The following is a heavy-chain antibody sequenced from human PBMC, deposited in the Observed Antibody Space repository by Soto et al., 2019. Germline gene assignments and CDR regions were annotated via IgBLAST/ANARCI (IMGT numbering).Heavy chain of an antibody. CDR1: GGSISSSGYY. CDR2: MHYGGNS. CDR3: ARPSIEGAMSYWNFAL. V-gene: IGHV4-39*01. Sequence: QLQLQESGPGLVKPSETLSLTCTVSGGSISSSGYYWGWIRQPPGKGLEWIGNMHYGGNSYYSPAPKSRVSLAVDTPQNQFSLSLRSVTAADTAVYYCARPSIEGAMSYWNFALWGRGTLVTVSS. J-gene: IGHJ2*01. D-gene: IGHD1-26*01.